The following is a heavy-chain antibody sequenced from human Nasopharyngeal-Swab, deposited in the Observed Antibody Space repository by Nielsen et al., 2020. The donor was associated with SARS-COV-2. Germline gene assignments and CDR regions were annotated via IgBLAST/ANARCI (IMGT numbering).Heavy chain of an antibody. J-gene: IGHJ6*03. CDR3: ARVSGIQVDVGATTSYYYYMYV. Sequence: ASVNSCKASAYTFTSYDINWVRQATGPGLEWMGWMNPNSGNTGYAQKFQGRVTMTRNTSISKAYMELSSLRSEDTAVYYCARVSGIQVDVGATTSYYYYMYVWGKGTTVTVSS. CDR1: AYTFTSYD. D-gene: IGHD1-26*01. CDR2: MNPNSGNT. V-gene: IGHV1-8*01.